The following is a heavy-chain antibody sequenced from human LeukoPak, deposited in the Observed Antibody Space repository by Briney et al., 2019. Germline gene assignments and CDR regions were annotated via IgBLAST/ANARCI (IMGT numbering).Heavy chain of an antibody. CDR1: RFTFSSYS. J-gene: IGHJ4*02. CDR3: ASLGGLWFGTDY. CDR2: ISSSSSYI. V-gene: IGHV3-21*01. D-gene: IGHD3-10*01. Sequence: GGSLRLSCAASRFTFSSYSMNWVRQAPGKGLEWVSSISSSSSYIYYADSVKGRLIISRDNAKNSLYLQMNSLRAEDTAVYYCASLGGLWFGTDYWGQGTLVTVSS.